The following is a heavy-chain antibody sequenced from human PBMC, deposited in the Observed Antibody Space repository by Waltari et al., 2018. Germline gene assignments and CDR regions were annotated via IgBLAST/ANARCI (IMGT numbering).Heavy chain of an antibody. V-gene: IGHV4-61*09. CDR1: SISSGSYY. J-gene: IGHJ4*02. CDR2: IYTSGST. D-gene: IGHD3-22*01. CDR3: ARTRYDSSGYWDY. Sequence: SISSGSYYWSWIRQPAGKGLEWIGYIYTSGSTNYNPSLKSRVTISVDTSKNQFSLKLSSVTAADTAVYYCARTRYDSSGYWDYWGQGTLVTVSS.